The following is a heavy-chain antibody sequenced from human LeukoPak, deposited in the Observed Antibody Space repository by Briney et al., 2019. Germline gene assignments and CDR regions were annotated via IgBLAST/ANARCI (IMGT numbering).Heavy chain of an antibody. J-gene: IGHJ4*02. D-gene: IGHD4-23*01. Sequence: GRSLRLSCAASGFTFSSYEMNWVRQAPGKGLEWVSYISSSGSTIYYADSVKGRFTISRDNAKNSLYLQMNSLRAEDTAVYYCASRYGGNAFGYWGQGTLVTVSS. CDR3: ASRYGGNAFGY. V-gene: IGHV3-48*03. CDR2: ISSSGSTI. CDR1: GFTFSSYE.